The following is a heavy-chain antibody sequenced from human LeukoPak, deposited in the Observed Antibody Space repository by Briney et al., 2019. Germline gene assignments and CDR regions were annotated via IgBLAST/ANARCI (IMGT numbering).Heavy chain of an antibody. J-gene: IGHJ4*02. CDR3: ARGGAVVAATRFDY. Sequence: SETLSLTCTVSGGSISSYYWSWIRQPPGKGLEWIGYIYYSGSTNYNPSLRSRVTISVDTSKNQFSLKLSSVTAADTAVYYCARGGAVVAATRFDYWGQGTLVTVPS. D-gene: IGHD2-15*01. CDR2: IYYSGST. CDR1: GGSISSYY. V-gene: IGHV4-59*01.